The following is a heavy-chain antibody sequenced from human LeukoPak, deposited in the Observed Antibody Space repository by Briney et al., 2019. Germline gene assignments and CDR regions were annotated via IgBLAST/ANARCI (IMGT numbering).Heavy chain of an antibody. J-gene: IGHJ4*02. CDR1: GLTFSRYW. CDR2: INQDGSEK. V-gene: IGHV3-7*03. CDR3: VSRGCTANACFGSSFNCFDH. Sequence: PGGSLRLSCAASGLTFSRYWLTWVRQAPGKGLEWVANINQDGSEKNYVDSVKGRFTISRDNAKSSLYLQMNSLRDEDTAVYHCVSRGCTANACFGSSFNCFDHWGQGSLVTVSS. D-gene: IGHD2-8*02.